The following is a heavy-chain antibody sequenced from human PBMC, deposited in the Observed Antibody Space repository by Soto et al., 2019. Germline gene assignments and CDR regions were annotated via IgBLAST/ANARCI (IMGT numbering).Heavy chain of an antibody. CDR1: GFTFSSYS. J-gene: IGHJ6*02. Sequence: GGSLRLSCAASGFTFSSYSMNWVRQAPGKGLEWVSSISSSSSYIYYADSVKGRFTISRDNAKNSLYLQMNSLRAEDTAVYYCARGLYYYDSSGHPADSPKSYYYGMDVWGQGTTVTVSS. V-gene: IGHV3-21*01. CDR2: ISSSSSYI. D-gene: IGHD3-22*01. CDR3: ARGLYYYDSSGHPADSPKSYYYGMDV.